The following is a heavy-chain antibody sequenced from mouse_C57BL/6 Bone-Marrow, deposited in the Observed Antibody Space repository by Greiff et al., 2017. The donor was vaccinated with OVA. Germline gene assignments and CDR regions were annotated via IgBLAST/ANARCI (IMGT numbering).Heavy chain of an antibody. V-gene: IGHV5-4*03. CDR2: ISDGGSYT. D-gene: IGHD2-4*01. CDR3: ARGGGDYPDY. Sequence: EVKLMESGGGLVKPGGSLKLSCAASGFTFSSYAMSWVRQTPEKRLEWVATISDGGSYTYYPDNVKGRFTISRDNAKNNLYLQMSHLKSEATAMYYCARGGGDYPDYWGQGTTLTVSS. CDR1: GFTFSSYA. J-gene: IGHJ2*01.